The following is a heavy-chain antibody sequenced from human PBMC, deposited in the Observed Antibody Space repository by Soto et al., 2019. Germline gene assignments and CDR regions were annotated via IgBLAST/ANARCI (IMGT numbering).Heavy chain of an antibody. CDR1: GFTFSSYA. V-gene: IGHV3-30-3*01. CDR2: ISYDGSNK. J-gene: IGHJ4*02. Sequence: GGSLRLSCAASGFTFSSYAMHWVRQAPGKGLEWVAVISYDGSNKYYADSVKGRFTISRDNSKNTLYLQMNSLTAEDTAVYYCARHRPVDYWGQGTPVTVSS. CDR3: ARHRPVDY.